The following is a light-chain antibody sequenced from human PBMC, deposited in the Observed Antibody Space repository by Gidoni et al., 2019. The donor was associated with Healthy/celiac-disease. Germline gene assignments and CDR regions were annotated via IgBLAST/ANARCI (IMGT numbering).Light chain of an antibody. J-gene: IGKJ1*01. CDR1: QSVSSN. CDR2: GAS. V-gene: IGKV3-15*01. Sequence: EIVMTQSPATLSVSPGERATLSCRASQSVSSNLAWYQQKPGQAPRLLIYGASTRATGIPARLSGSGSGTEFTLTISSLQSEDFAVYYCQQYNNWPSPTFGQGTKVEIK. CDR3: QQYNNWPSPT.